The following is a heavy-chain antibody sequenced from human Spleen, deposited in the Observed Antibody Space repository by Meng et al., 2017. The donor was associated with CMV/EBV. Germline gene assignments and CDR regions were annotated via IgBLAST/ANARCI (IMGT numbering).Heavy chain of an antibody. D-gene: IGHD1-26*01. J-gene: IGHJ4*02. CDR1: GFTFNSYA. V-gene: IGHV3-30-3*02. CDR3: AKLATADYFDT. Sequence: GGSLRLSCAASGFTFNSYAMHWVRQAPGKGLEWVTLMSHDGTSKYYGDSVKGRFTISRDNSENTLYLHMNSLRADDTAVYYCAKLATADYFDTWGQGTLVTVSS. CDR2: MSHDGTSK.